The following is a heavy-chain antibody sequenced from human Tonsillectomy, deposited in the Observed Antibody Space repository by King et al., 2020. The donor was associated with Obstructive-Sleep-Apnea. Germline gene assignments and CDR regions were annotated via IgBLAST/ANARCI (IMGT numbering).Heavy chain of an antibody. D-gene: IGHD6-13*01. CDR2: ISYDGSNK. V-gene: IGHV3-30*18. CDR3: AKDWGQQLVTHFDF. CDR1: GFTFSSYG. J-gene: IGHJ4*02. Sequence: VQLVESGGGVVQPGRSLRLSCAASGFTFSSYGMHWVRQAPGKGLEWVAVISYDGSNKYYADSVKGRFTISRDNSKNTLYLQMNSLRAEDTAVYYCAKDWGQQLVTHFDFWGQEALVTVSS.